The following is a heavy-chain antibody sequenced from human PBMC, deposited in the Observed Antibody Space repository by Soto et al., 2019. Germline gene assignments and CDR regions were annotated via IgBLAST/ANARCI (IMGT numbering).Heavy chain of an antibody. V-gene: IGHV3-30-3*01. CDR3: ARDHFCSGGSCFSERYYYYGIDV. D-gene: IGHD2-15*01. Sequence: QVQLVESGGGVVQPGRSLRLSCAASGFTFSSYAMHWVRQAPGKGLEGVAVISYDGSNKYYADSVKGRFTISRDNSKNTLYLQMNSLRAEDTAVYYCARDHFCSGGSCFSERYYYYGIDVWGQGTTVTVSS. J-gene: IGHJ6*02. CDR2: ISYDGSNK. CDR1: GFTFSSYA.